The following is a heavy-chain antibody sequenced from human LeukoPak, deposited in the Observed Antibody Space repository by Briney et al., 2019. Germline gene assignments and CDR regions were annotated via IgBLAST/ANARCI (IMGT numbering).Heavy chain of an antibody. D-gene: IGHD3-22*01. CDR2: IYNSGST. CDR3: ARHSGDYYDSSGYLDY. Sequence: PSETLSLTCSVSGGSISSSTYYWGWIRQPPGKGLEWIGNIYNSGSTYYIPSLKSRVTISVDTSKNQFSLKLSSVTAADTAVYYCARHSGDYYDSSGYLDYWGQGTLVTVSS. V-gene: IGHV4-39*01. CDR1: GGSISSSTYY. J-gene: IGHJ4*02.